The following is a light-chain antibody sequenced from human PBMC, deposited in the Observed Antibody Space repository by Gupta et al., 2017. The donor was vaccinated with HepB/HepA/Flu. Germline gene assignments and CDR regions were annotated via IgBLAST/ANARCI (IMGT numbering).Light chain of an antibody. CDR2: KAS. CDR1: QSVSIW. V-gene: IGKV1-5*03. Sequence: LMTPPPSTLSAFVGDRVTITCRASQSVSIWLAWYQQKPGKAPKLLSYKASSLQSGVPSRFGGSGARKVFTLTSSSLQPDDFATYSCQQDNRDKLTFGQGTKVEIK. CDR3: QQDNRDKLT. J-gene: IGKJ1*01.